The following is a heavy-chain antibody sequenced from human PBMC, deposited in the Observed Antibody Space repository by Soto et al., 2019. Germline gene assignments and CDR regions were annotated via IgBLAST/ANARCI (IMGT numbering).Heavy chain of an antibody. V-gene: IGHV3-33*05. CDR2: TSYDGSNN. CDR1: GFTFRSYV. J-gene: IGHJ4*02. Sequence: QVQLVESGGGVVQPGTSLRLSCVGSGFTFRSYVIHWVRQAPGKGLEWVALTSYDGSNNFYGDSVKGRFTISRHNSRNTVELQMDSLTFVDTALYYCARWGTTGGLDFWGQGTLVSVSS. CDR3: ARWGTTGGLDF. D-gene: IGHD3-16*01.